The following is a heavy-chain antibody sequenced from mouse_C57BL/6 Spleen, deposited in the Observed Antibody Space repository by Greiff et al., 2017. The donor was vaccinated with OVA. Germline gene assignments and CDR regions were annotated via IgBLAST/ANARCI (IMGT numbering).Heavy chain of an antibody. CDR3: ARDYYGSSSFV. J-gene: IGHJ1*03. CDR1: GYSITSGYY. D-gene: IGHD1-1*01. CDR2: ISYDGSN. Sequence: DVQLQESGPGLVKPSQSLSLTCSVTGYSITSGYYWNWIRQFPGNKLEWMGYISYDGSNNYNPSLKNRISITRDTSKNQFFLKLNSVTTEDTATYYCARDYYGSSSFVWGTGTTVTVSS. V-gene: IGHV3-6*01.